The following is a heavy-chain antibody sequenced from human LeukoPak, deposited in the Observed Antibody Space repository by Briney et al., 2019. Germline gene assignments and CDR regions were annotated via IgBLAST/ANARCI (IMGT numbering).Heavy chain of an antibody. V-gene: IGHV3-74*01. CDR3: ARDPLSSSSFDY. D-gene: IGHD6-13*01. CDR1: GFTFTNYW. Sequence: GGSLRLSCAASGFTFTNYWMHWVRQAPGKGLVWVSRVLSDGSRISYADSVKGRFTISRDNAKNSLYLQMNSLRAEDTAVYYCARDPLSSSSFDYWGQGTLVTVSS. CDR2: VLSDGSRI. J-gene: IGHJ4*02.